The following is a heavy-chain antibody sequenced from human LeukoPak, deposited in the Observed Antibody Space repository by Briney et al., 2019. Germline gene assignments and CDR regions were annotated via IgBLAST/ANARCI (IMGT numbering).Heavy chain of an antibody. J-gene: IGHJ6*04. Sequence: SETLSLTCTVSGGSITNYYWSWIRQPAGKGLEWIGRIYTSGSTNYNPSLKSRVTISVDTSKNQFSLKLSSVTAADTAVYYCARVGYYGSGRGMDVWGKGTTVTISS. CDR3: ARVGYYGSGRGMDV. CDR1: GGSITNYY. CDR2: IYTSGST. D-gene: IGHD3-10*01. V-gene: IGHV4-4*07.